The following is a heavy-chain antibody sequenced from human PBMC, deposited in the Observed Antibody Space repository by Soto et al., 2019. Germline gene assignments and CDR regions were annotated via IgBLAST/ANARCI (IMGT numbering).Heavy chain of an antibody. D-gene: IGHD3-10*01. CDR2: IYYTGRT. CDR3: ARPTMDRKVTFVDY. V-gene: IGHV4-39*01. CDR1: GGSINSSTYY. Sequence: QLQLQESGPGLVKPSETLSLTCTVSGGSINSSTYYWGWLRQPPGQGLEWIGSIYYTGRTYYTPSLKSRVTISKDTAKNQFSLKLSSVPAADTAVYYCARPTMDRKVTFVDYWGQGILVTVSS. J-gene: IGHJ4*02.